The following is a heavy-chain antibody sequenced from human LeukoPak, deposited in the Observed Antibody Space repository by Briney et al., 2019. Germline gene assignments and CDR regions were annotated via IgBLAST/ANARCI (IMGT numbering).Heavy chain of an antibody. CDR3: ARDHGFGELRFDY. D-gene: IGHD3-10*01. V-gene: IGHV3-74*01. Sequence: GGSLRLSCTASGFSFSGHWMHWARQLPGKGLVWVSRISPTGSTTSYADSVKGRFTVSRDNAKNTLYLQMNSLRAEDTAVYYCARDHGFGELRFDYWGQGTLVTVSS. J-gene: IGHJ4*02. CDR2: ISPTGSTT. CDR1: GFSFSGHW.